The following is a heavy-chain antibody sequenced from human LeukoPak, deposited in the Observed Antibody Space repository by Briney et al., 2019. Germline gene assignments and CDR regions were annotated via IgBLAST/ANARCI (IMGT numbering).Heavy chain of an antibody. CDR1: GGSISSGDYY. Sequence: SETLSLTCTVSGGSISSGDYYWSWIRQPPGKGLEWIGYIYYSGSTYYNLSLKSRVTISVDTSKNQFSLKLSSVTAADTAVYYCATLYYYDSGGDFWGQGTLVTVSS. J-gene: IGHJ4*02. CDR2: IYYSGST. D-gene: IGHD3-22*01. V-gene: IGHV4-30-4*01. CDR3: ATLYYYDSGGDF.